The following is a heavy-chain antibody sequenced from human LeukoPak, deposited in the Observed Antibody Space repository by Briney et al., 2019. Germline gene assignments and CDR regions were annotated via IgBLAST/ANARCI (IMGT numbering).Heavy chain of an antibody. V-gene: IGHV3-7*01. D-gene: IGHD6-13*01. Sequence: GGSLRLSCVASGFTFSSFWMSWVRQAPGKGLEFVANVDQDGSVRNYVDSVKGRFIISRDNAKNSLYLQMDSLRAEDTAVYFCARDPGSSSFDYWGLGTPVTVSS. CDR3: ARDPGSSSFDY. CDR1: GFTFSSFW. J-gene: IGHJ4*02. CDR2: VDQDGSVR.